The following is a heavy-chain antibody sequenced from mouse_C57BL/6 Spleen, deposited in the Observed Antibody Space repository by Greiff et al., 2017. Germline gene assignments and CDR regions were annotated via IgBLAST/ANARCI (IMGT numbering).Heavy chain of an antibody. CDR3: ARSGTVVASSYWYFDV. Sequence: VQLQESGAELVKPGASVKISCKASGYAFSSYWMNWVKQRPGKGLEWIGQIYPGDGDTNYTGKFKGKATLTADKSSSTAYMQLSSLTSEDSAVYFCARSGTVVASSYWYFDVWGTGTTVTVSS. D-gene: IGHD1-1*01. V-gene: IGHV1-80*01. CDR2: IYPGDGDT. J-gene: IGHJ1*03. CDR1: GYAFSSYW.